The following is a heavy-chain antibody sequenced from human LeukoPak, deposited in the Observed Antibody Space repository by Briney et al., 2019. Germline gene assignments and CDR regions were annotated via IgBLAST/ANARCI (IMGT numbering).Heavy chain of an antibody. V-gene: IGHV3-48*01. Sequence: PGGSLRLSCAASGFTFSSFSMNWVRQAPGKGPEWVSYISGSTTTIYYAGSVKGRFTISRDNAKNSLYLQMNSLRPDDTAVYYCARDDFSGYVKSFDHWGQGTLVTVSS. CDR3: ARDDFSGYVKSFDH. D-gene: IGHD5-12*01. J-gene: IGHJ4*02. CDR2: ISGSTTTI. CDR1: GFTFSSFS.